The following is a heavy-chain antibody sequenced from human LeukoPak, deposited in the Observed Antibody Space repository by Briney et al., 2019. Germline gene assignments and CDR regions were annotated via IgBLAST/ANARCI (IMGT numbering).Heavy chain of an antibody. Sequence: QSGGSLRLSCAASGFTFSSYAMHWVRQAPGKGLEWVAVISYDGSNKYYADSVKGRFTISRDNFKNTLYLQMNSLRAEDTAVYYCARDRGENWNDVWFDPWGQGTLVTVSS. CDR1: GFTFSSYA. CDR3: ARDRGENWNDVWFDP. D-gene: IGHD1-1*01. CDR2: ISYDGSNK. V-gene: IGHV3-30*04. J-gene: IGHJ5*02.